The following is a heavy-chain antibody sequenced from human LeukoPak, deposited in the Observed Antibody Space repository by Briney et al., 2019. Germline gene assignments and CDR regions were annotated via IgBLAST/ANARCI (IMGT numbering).Heavy chain of an antibody. D-gene: IGHD3-3*01. V-gene: IGHV1-18*01. Sequence: ASVKVSCKASGYTFTSYGISWVRQAPGQGLEWMGWISAYNGNTNYAQKLQGRVTMTTDTSTSTAYMELRSLRSDDTAVYYRARGSITIFGVVIRAPYRGDSFDPWGQGTLVTVSS. CDR3: ARGSITIFGVVIRAPYRGDSFDP. CDR2: ISAYNGNT. CDR1: GYTFTSYG. J-gene: IGHJ5*02.